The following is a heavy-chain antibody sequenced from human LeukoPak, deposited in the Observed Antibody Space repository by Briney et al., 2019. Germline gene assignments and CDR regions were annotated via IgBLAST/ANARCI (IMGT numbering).Heavy chain of an antibody. J-gene: IGHJ3*02. CDR1: GYTFTGYY. CDR2: INSNSGGT. Sequence: ASVKVSCKASGYTFTGYYAHWVRQAPGQGLQWMGRINSNSGGTNYAQRFQGRVTMTRDTSISTAYMELSRLSSDDTAVYYCARGGTYSSGWYHDAFDIWGQGTMVTVSS. V-gene: IGHV1-2*06. D-gene: IGHD6-19*01. CDR3: ARGGTYSSGWYHDAFDI.